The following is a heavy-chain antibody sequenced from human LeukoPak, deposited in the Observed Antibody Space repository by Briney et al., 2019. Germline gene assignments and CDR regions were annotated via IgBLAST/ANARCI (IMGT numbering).Heavy chain of an antibody. D-gene: IGHD3/OR15-3a*01. J-gene: IGHJ4*02. CDR2: IYYSGST. Sequence: PSETLSLTCTVSGGSISIRDYYWSWIRQPPGKGLEWIGYIYYSGSTYYNPSLKSRVTISVDTSKNQFSLKLSSVTAADTAVYYCARDQRGVALDLYYFDYWGQGTLVTVSS. V-gene: IGHV4-30-4*02. CDR1: GGSISIRDYY. CDR3: ARDQRGVALDLYYFDY.